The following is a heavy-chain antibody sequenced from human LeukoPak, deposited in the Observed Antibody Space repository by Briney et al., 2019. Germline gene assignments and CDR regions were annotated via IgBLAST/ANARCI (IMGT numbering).Heavy chain of an antibody. Sequence: SETLSLTCTVSGGSISSSSYYWGWIRQPPGKGLEWIGEINHSGSTNYNPSLKSRVTISVDTSKNQFSLKLSSVTAADTAVYYCARYDSSGYYYEGPGSHDAFDIWGQGTMVTVSS. J-gene: IGHJ3*02. CDR1: GGSISSSSYY. V-gene: IGHV4-39*07. CDR2: INHSGST. CDR3: ARYDSSGYYYEGPGSHDAFDI. D-gene: IGHD3-22*01.